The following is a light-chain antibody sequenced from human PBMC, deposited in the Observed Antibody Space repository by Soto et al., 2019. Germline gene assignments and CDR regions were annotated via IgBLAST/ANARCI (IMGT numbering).Light chain of an antibody. Sequence: EIVLTQSPGTLSLSPGERASLSCRASQSVSSSYLAWYQQKPGQAPRLLVYGASSRATGIPDRFSGSVSGTDLTLTIRRVEPEDFAVYYCQHYGSSPFTFGPGIRVDIK. J-gene: IGKJ3*01. CDR1: QSVSSSY. CDR3: QHYGSSPFT. CDR2: GAS. V-gene: IGKV3-20*01.